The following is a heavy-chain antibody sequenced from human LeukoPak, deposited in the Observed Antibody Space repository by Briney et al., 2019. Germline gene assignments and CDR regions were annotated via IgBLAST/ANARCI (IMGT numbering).Heavy chain of an antibody. Sequence: SETLSLTCAVSGYSISSGYYWGWIRQPPRKGLEWIGSIYHNGNTYYNPSLKSRVTISVDTSKNQFSLKLSSVTAADTAVYYCARLAPYYYDSSGYSYYYYYMDVWGKGTTVTISS. J-gene: IGHJ6*03. CDR2: IYHNGNT. V-gene: IGHV4-38-2*01. CDR1: GYSISSGYY. CDR3: ARLAPYYYDSSGYSYYYYYMDV. D-gene: IGHD3-22*01.